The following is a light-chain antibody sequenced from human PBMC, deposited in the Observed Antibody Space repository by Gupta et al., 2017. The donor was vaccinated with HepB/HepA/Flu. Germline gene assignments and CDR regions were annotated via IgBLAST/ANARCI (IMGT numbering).Light chain of an antibody. V-gene: IGLV1-47*01. CDR1: SSNIGSNY. CDR3: AAWDDSLSGHVV. J-gene: IGLJ2*01. CDR2: RNN. Sequence: QSVLTQPPSASGTPGQRVPIPCYGSSSNIGSNYVYWHQQLPGTAPKLLIYRNNQRPSGVPDRFSGSKSGTSASLAISGLRSEDEADYYCAAWDDSLSGHVVFAGGTKLTVL.